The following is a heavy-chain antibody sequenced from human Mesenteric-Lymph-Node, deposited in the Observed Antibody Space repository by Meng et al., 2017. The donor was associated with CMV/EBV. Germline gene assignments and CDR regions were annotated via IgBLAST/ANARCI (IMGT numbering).Heavy chain of an antibody. CDR3: ARAKGLQFLEWLTLDS. V-gene: IGHV4-61*08. CDR1: GASVSSGGFY. D-gene: IGHD3-3*01. CDR2: VYYSGTTNQNSGST. Sequence: SQTLSLTCAVSGASVSSGGFYWSWIRQTPEKGLEWIGHVYYSGTTNQNSGSTNYNPSLKSRVTISFDTSKNQFSLKLNSVTAADTAIYFCARAKGLQFLEWLTLDSWGQGTLVTVSS. J-gene: IGHJ4*02.